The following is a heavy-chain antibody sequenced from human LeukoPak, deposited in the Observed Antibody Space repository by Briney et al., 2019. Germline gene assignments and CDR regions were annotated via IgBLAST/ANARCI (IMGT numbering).Heavy chain of an antibody. V-gene: IGHV3-48*01. CDR3: TKDSVAMVTTSDY. CDR2: ISSSSSII. J-gene: IGHJ4*02. CDR1: GFTFSSNS. D-gene: IGHD5-18*01. Sequence: GGSLRLSCAASGFTFSSNSMNWVRQAPGKGLEWVSYISSSSSIIYYADSVKGRFTISRDNAKNSLYLQMNSLRPEDTALYYCTKDSVAMVTTSDYWGQGTLVTVSS.